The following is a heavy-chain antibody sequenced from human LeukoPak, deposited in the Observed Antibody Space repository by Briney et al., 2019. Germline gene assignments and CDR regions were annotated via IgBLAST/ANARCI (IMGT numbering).Heavy chain of an antibody. J-gene: IGHJ3*02. D-gene: IGHD1-26*01. CDR3: ARVTWELGAFDI. CDR1: AGSISSYY. Sequence: SETLSLTCTVSAGSISSYYWSWIRQPAGKGLEWIGRIYTSGSTNYNPSLKSRVTMSVDTSKNQFSLKLSSVTAADTAVYYCARVTWELGAFDIWGQGTMVTVSS. CDR2: IYTSGST. V-gene: IGHV4-4*07.